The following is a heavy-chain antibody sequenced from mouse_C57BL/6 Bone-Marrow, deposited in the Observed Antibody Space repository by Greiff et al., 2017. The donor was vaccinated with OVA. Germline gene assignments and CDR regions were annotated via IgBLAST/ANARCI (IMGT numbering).Heavy chain of an antibody. CDR1: GFSFNTYA. J-gene: IGHJ1*03. CDR3: VRHDVYWYFDV. Sequence: VQLKESGGGLVQPKGSLKLSCAASGFSFNTYAMNWVRQAPGKGLEWVARIRSKGNNYATYYADSVKDRFTISRDDSESMLYLQMNNLKTEDTAMYYCVRHDVYWYFDVWGTGTTVTVSS. V-gene: IGHV10-1*01. CDR2: IRSKGNNYAT. D-gene: IGHD2-3*01.